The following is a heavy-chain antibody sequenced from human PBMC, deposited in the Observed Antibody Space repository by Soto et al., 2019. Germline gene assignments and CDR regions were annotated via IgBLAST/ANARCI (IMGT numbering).Heavy chain of an antibody. V-gene: IGHV4-34*01. CDR2: IHPSGST. Sequence: QVQLQQWGAGLLKPSETLSLTCAVYGGSCSGYYCNWIRQSPGQGLEWIGEIHPSGSTTYNPSLNGRVTMSLDTSKTQFSLRLTSVTAADTAVYYCARGIDEYKVGNYWGQGTLVSVSS. CDR1: GGSCSGYY. J-gene: IGHJ4*02. CDR3: ARGIDEYKVGNY. D-gene: IGHD1-26*01.